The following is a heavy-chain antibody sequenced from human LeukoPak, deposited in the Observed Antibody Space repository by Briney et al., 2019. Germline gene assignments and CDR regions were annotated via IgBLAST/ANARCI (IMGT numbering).Heavy chain of an antibody. J-gene: IGHJ4*02. Sequence: GGSLRLSCAASGFTFSRFWMRWVRQAPGKGLEWVADIKEDGSDEYYVDSVKGRFTISRDNAKNSLYLQMSSLRAEDTAVYYCARPPAARPQNYYLDYWGQGTLVTVSS. CDR1: GFTFSRFW. V-gene: IGHV3-7*01. CDR3: ARPPAARPQNYYLDY. D-gene: IGHD6-6*01. CDR2: IKEDGSDE.